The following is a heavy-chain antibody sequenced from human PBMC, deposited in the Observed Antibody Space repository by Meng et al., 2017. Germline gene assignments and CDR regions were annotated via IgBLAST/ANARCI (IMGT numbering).Heavy chain of an antibody. CDR2: IYTSGST. Sequence: SCTVSGGSISSGSYYWSWIRQPAGKGLEWIGRIYTSGSTNYNPSLKSRVTISVDTSKNQFSLKLSSVTAADTAVYYCAEGSGYFWGQGTLVTVSS. CDR1: GGSISSGSYY. J-gene: IGHJ4*02. D-gene: IGHD3-10*01. CDR3: AEGSGYF. V-gene: IGHV4-61*02.